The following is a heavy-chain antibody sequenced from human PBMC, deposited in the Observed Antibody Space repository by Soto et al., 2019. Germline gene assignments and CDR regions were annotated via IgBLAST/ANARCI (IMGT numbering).Heavy chain of an antibody. CDR2: ISGSGGST. V-gene: IGHV3-23*01. D-gene: IGHD4-4*01. CDR3: AKDLRVTGGWPLDFDY. J-gene: IGHJ4*02. CDR1: GFTFSSYA. Sequence: EVQLLESGGGLVQPGGSLRLSCAASGFTFSSYAMSWVRQAPGKGLEWVSAISGSGGSTYYADSVKGRFTISRDNSKNTLYLQMNSLRAEDTAVYYCAKDLRVTGGWPLDFDYWGQGTLVTVSS.